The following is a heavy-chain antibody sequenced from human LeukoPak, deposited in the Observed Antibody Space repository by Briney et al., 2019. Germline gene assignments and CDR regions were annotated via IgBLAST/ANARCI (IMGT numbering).Heavy chain of an antibody. V-gene: IGHV3-48*03. J-gene: IGHJ4*02. CDR3: ARQDYSDFDY. CDR2: ISGSGKTI. Sequence: GGSLRLSCAASGFSFSSYEMNWVRQAPGKGLEWVSYISGSGKTIYYADSVKGRFTVSRDNARNSLYLQMNSLRAEDTAVYYCARQDYSDFDYWGQGTLVTVSS. D-gene: IGHD4-11*01. CDR1: GFSFSSYE.